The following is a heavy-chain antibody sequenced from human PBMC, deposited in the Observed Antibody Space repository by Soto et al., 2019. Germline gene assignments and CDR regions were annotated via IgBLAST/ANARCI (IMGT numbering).Heavy chain of an antibody. D-gene: IGHD1-26*01. CDR2: ISGSGGST. Sequence: PGGSLRLSCAASGFTFSSYAMSWFRQAPGKGLEWVSAISGSGGSTYYADSVKGRFTISRDNSKSTLYLQMSSLRAEDMAVYYCAKGSHGSYWTHFDYWGQGALVTVSS. V-gene: IGHV3-23*01. J-gene: IGHJ4*02. CDR3: AKGSHGSYWTHFDY. CDR1: GFTFSSYA.